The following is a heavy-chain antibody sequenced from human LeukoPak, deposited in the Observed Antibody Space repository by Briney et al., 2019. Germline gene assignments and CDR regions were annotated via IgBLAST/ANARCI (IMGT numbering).Heavy chain of an antibody. CDR2: ISLTGRT. V-gene: IGHV4-4*02. J-gene: IGHJ4*02. CDR3: TRESGPYCPFGY. D-gene: IGHD1-26*01. Sequence: PSGTLSLTCGVSGGYITSTNGWGWVRQPPGQGLEWIGEISLTGRTNYNPSLIGRVIMSLDESRNQLSLTLTPVTAADTAMYYCTRESGPYCPFGYWGQGTLVVVPS. CDR1: GGYITSTNG.